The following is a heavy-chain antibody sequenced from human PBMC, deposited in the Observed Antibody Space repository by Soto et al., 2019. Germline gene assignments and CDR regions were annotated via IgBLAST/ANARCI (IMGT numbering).Heavy chain of an antibody. J-gene: IGHJ5*02. CDR2: ISTDENEI. D-gene: IGHD5-18*01. CDR3: ARGMDTAKTAKDNWFDP. V-gene: IGHV3-30-3*01. CDR1: GFTFRSYH. Sequence: QVQLVESGGGVVQPGRSLRLSCAASGFTFRSYHLHWVRQAPGKGLEWVATISTDENEIYYTVSGKGRFTISRDNSKNTLDLQVNSLRAEDTAVYYGARGMDTAKTAKDNWFDPWGQGTLVTVSS.